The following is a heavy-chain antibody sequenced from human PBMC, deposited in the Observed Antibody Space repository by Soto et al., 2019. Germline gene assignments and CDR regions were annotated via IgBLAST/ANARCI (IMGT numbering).Heavy chain of an antibody. D-gene: IGHD3-10*01. V-gene: IGHV3-7*05. CDR1: GFTFSSYW. CDR2: IKQDGSEK. CDR3: VREGLSASHYISWFDS. Sequence: PGGSLRLSCAASGFTFSSYWMSWVRQAPGKGLEWVANIKQDGSEKYYVDSVKGRFTISRDNAKNSLYLQMHSLKGEDTAVYYCVREGLSASHYISWFDSWGQGTLVTVSS. J-gene: IGHJ5*01.